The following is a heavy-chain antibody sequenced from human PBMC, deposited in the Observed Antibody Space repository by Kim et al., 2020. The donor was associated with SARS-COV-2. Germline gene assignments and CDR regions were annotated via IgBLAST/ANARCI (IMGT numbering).Heavy chain of an antibody. CDR1: GGSFSGYY. CDR3: ARISSSSGGYYFDY. CDR2: INHSGST. D-gene: IGHD6-6*01. J-gene: IGHJ4*02. V-gene: IGHV4-34*01. Sequence: SETLSLTCAVYGGSFSGYYWSWIRQPPGKGLEWIGEINHSGSTNYNPSLKSRVTISVDTSKNQFSLKLSSVTAADTAVYYCARISSSSGGYYFDYWGQGTLVTVSS.